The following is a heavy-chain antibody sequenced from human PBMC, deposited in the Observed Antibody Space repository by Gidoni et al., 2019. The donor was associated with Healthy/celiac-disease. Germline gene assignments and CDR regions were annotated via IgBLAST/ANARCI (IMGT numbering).Heavy chain of an antibody. D-gene: IGHD6-19*01. CDR3: ARDRWGSGWSRVGYSYFDY. CDR1: GFTFRSYS. CDR2: ISSSSSYI. Sequence: EVQLVESGGGLVKPGGSLRLSCASSGFTFRSYSMNWVRQAPGKGLEWVSSISSSSSYIYYADSVKGRFTSSRDNAKNSLYLQMNSLRAEDTAVYYCARDRWGSGWSRVGYSYFDYWGQGTLVTVSS. V-gene: IGHV3-21*01. J-gene: IGHJ4*02.